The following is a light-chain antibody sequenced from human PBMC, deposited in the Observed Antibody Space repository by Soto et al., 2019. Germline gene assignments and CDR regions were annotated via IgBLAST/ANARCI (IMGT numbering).Light chain of an antibody. Sequence: QSALTQPASVSGSPGQSITISCTGTSSDVGGYNYVSWYQQHPGKAPKLMISGVSNRPSGVSNRFSGSKSGNTASLTISGLQAEVEPRYYCSSYTSSNTRLFGGGTKLTVL. CDR2: GVS. J-gene: IGLJ3*02. CDR3: SSYTSSNTRL. V-gene: IGLV2-14*01. CDR1: SSDVGGYNY.